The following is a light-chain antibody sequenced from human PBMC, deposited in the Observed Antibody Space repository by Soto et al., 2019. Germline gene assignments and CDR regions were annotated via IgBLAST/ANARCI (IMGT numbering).Light chain of an antibody. V-gene: IGLV4-60*02. J-gene: IGLJ7*01. Sequence: QSVLTQSSSASASLGSSVKLTCTLSSGHSSYIIAWHQQQPGKAPRYLMKLEGSGSYNKGSGGPDRFSGSSSGADRYLTISNLQFEDEADYYCETWDSNTPVFGGGTQLTVL. CDR1: SGHSSYI. CDR2: LEGSGSY. CDR3: ETWDSNTPV.